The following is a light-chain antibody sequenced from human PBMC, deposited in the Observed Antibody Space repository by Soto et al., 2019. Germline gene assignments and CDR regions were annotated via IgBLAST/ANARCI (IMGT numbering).Light chain of an antibody. J-gene: IGKJ4*01. CDR3: QQRSSWPRALT. Sequence: EIVLTQSPATLSLSPGERATLSCRASQSVSSYLTWYQQKPGQAPRLLIYDASNRATGIPARFSGSGSGTDFTPTISSLEPEDFAVYYCQQRSSWPRALTFGGGTKVEIK. CDR2: DAS. CDR1: QSVSSY. V-gene: IGKV3-11*01.